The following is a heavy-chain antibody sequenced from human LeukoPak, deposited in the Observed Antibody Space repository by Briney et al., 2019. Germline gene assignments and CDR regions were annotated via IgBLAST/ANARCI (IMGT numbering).Heavy chain of an antibody. CDR3: AYGGDAYKTGY. CDR1: GASITDYY. CDR2: IYYTGSP. V-gene: IGHV4-59*01. D-gene: IGHD5-24*01. J-gene: IGHJ4*02. Sequence: PSETLSLTCTVSGASITDYYWSWIRQPPAKGLEWIGYIYYTGSPNYNPSLKSRVTLSLDRSQNQFSLKLTSVTAAGTAVYYCAYGGDAYKTGYWGQGTLVTVSS.